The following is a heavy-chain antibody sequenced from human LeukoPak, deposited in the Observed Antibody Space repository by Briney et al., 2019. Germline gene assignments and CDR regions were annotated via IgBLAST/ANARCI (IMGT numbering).Heavy chain of an antibody. J-gene: IGHJ5*02. V-gene: IGHV3-23*01. D-gene: IGHD3-3*01. CDR1: GFTFSSYA. CDR3: AKDPQIFRFLEWLRSRSNWFDP. CDR2: ISGSGGST. Sequence: GGSLRLSCAASGFTFSSYAMSWVRQAPGKGREWVSAISGSGGSTYYADSVKGRFTISRDNSKNTLYVQINSLRAEDTAVYYCAKDPQIFRFLEWLRSRSNWFDPWGQGTLVTVSS.